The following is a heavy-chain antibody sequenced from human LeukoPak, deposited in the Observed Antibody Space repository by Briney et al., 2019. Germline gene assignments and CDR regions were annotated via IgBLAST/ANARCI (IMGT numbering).Heavy chain of an antibody. CDR1: LASLSSHY. V-gene: IGHV4-59*11. J-gene: IGHJ4*02. CDR3: TRDLANSWYYY. Sequence: PSETLSLTCAVSLASLSSHYWSRIRQSPGKGLEWIGYIYYSGSTNYNPSLKSRVTISVDTSKNQFSLKLSSVTAVDTAVYYCTRDLANSWYYYWGRGILVTVSS. CDR2: IYYSGST. D-gene: IGHD6-13*01.